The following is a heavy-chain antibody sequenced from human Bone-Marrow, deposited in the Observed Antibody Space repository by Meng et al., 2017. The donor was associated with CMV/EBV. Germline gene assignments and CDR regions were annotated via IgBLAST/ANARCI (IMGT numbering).Heavy chain of an antibody. CDR3: AKDRHYDTRGFYSFSCDS. CDR1: GSNFDDSA. D-gene: IGHD3-22*01. J-gene: IGHJ4*02. Sequence: GESLMISCAASGSNFDDSAMHWVRQAPGRSLEWVSLISWDGDDTYYAGSVKGRFTISRDNTKDSLFLQMSSLRPEDTALYFCAKDRHYDTRGFYSFSCDSWGQGTLVTVSS. CDR2: ISWDGDDT. V-gene: IGHV3-43D*03.